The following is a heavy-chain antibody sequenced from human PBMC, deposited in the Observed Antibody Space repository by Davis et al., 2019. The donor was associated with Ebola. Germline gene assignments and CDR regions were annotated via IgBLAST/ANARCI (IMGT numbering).Heavy chain of an antibody. V-gene: IGHV2-26*01. CDR1: GFSLSNARMG. CDR2: IFSNDEK. J-gene: IGHJ6*02. Sequence: SGPTLVKPTQTLTLTCTVSGFSLSNARMGVSWIRQPPGKALEWLAHIFSNDEKSCSTSLKSRLTISKDTSRSQVVLTMTNMDPVDTATYFCARTGSGSSYYYYGMDVWGQGTTVTVSS. CDR3: ARTGSGSSYYYYGMDV. D-gene: IGHD6-6*01.